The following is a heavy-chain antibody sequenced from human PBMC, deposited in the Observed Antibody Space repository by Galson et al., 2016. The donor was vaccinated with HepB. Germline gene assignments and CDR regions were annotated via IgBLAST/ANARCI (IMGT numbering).Heavy chain of an antibody. Sequence: LEWVAADSMDGRRKWYAESVRGRFTISRDNFNNMLFLQMSSLRPDDTAVYFCARRHEYCPPVGCSVDYWGQGTLVSVSS. J-gene: IGHJ4*02. CDR3: ARRHEYCPPVGCSVDY. D-gene: IGHD2/OR15-2a*01. V-gene: IGHV3-30*03. CDR2: DSMDGRRK.